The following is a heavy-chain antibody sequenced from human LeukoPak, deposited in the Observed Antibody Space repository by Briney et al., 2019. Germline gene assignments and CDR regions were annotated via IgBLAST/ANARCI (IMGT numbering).Heavy chain of an antibody. CDR1: GGSFSGYH. Sequence: PSETLSLTCAVYGGSFSGYHWSWIRQPPGKGLEWIGEINHSGSTNYNPSLKSRVTISVDTSKNQLSLKLSSVTAADTAVYYCASTGSSWYYLGSDWFDPWGQGTLVTVSS. CDR3: ASTGSSWYYLGSDWFDP. D-gene: IGHD6-13*01. J-gene: IGHJ5*02. V-gene: IGHV4-34*01. CDR2: INHSGST.